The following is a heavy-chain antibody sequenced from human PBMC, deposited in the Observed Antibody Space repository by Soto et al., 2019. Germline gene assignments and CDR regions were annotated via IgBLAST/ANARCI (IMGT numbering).Heavy chain of an antibody. CDR3: ARAGRRCSGGSCYFYYYYYMDV. J-gene: IGHJ6*03. Sequence: SETLSLTCTFSGGSISSYYWSWIRQPPGKGLEWIGYIYYSGSTNYNPSLKSRVTISVDTSKNQFSLKLSSVTAADTAVYYCARAGRRCSGGSCYFYYYYYMDVWGKGTTVTVSS. CDR1: GGSISSYY. D-gene: IGHD2-15*01. CDR2: IYYSGST. V-gene: IGHV4-59*01.